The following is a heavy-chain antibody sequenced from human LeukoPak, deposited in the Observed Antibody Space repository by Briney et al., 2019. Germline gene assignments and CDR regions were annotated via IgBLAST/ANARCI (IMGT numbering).Heavy chain of an antibody. J-gene: IGHJ4*02. CDR1: GFTFDDYG. D-gene: IGHD3-10*01. V-gene: IGHV3-7*01. CDR2: IKEDATES. CDR3: VRDRGWYHFDL. Sequence: PGGSLRLSCAASGFTFDDYGMSWVRQAPGKGLEWVAHIKEDATESRSADSVKGRFSISRDNTKNSLFLQLNSLRTEDTAVYYCVRDRGWYHFDLWGQGTLVTVSS.